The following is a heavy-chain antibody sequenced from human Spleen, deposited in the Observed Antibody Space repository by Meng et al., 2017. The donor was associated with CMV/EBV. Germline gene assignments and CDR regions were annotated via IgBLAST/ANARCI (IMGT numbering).Heavy chain of an antibody. J-gene: IGHJ5*02. CDR3: ARDCRDYDFWSGYPKKEGWFDP. D-gene: IGHD3-3*01. V-gene: IGHV4-31*02. CDR1: GYY. CDR2: IYYSGST. Sequence: GYYWSWIRQHPGKGLEWIGYIYYSGSTYYNPSLKSRVTISVDTSKNQFSLKLSSVTAADTAVYYCARDCRDYDFWSGYPKKEGWFDPWGQGTLVTVSS.